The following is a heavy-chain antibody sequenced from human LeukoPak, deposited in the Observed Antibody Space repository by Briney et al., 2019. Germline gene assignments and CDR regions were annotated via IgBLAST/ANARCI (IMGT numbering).Heavy chain of an antibody. CDR1: GFTFSSYA. J-gene: IGHJ4*02. D-gene: IGHD2-15*01. CDR2: ISGSGGST. Sequence: PGGSLRLSCAASGFTFSSYAMSWVRQAPGKGLEWVSAISGSGGSTYYADSVKGRFTISRDNSQNTLHLQMNSLRAEDTAVYYCAKPGIYCSGGSCYYFDYWGQGTLVTVSS. V-gene: IGHV3-23*01. CDR3: AKPGIYCSGGSCYYFDY.